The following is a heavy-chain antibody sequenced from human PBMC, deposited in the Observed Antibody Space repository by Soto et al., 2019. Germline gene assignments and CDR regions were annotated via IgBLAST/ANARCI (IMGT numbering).Heavy chain of an antibody. CDR1: GFTFDDYA. V-gene: IGHV3-9*01. Sequence: EVQLVESGGGLVQPGRSLRLSCAASGFTFDDYAMHWVRQAPGKGLEWVSGISWNSGSIGYADSVKGRFTISRDNAKNSLYLQMNSLRAEDTALYYCAKDIRGYSGYDYFERVFDYWGQGPLVTVSS. CDR3: AKDIRGYSGYDYFERVFDY. J-gene: IGHJ4*02. CDR2: ISWNSGSI. D-gene: IGHD5-12*01.